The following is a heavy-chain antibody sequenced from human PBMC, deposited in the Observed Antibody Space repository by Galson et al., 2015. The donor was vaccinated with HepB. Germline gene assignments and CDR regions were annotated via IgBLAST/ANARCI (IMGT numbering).Heavy chain of an antibody. J-gene: IGHJ5*02. Sequence: SLRLSCAASGFTVSSNYMSWVRQAPGKGLEWVSVIYSGGSTYYADSVKGRFTISRHNSKNTLYLQMNSLKAEDTAVYYCARVNPGSSWQNCFDPWGQGTLLTVSS. CDR3: ARVNPGSSWQNCFDP. V-gene: IGHV3-53*04. CDR1: GFTVSSNY. CDR2: IYSGGST. D-gene: IGHD6-13*01.